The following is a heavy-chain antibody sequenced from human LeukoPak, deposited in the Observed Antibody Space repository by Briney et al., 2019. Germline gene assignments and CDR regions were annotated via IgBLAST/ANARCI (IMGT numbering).Heavy chain of an antibody. D-gene: IGHD6-13*01. V-gene: IGHV1-2*02. J-gene: IGHJ4*02. Sequence: ASVKVSCKASGYTFSVYYIHWVRQAPGQGLEWMGWINPNSGGTNYAQKFHGRVTLTRDTSISTAYMELSSLTSDDTAVYYCARAQGIAAATDYWGQGTLVTVSS. CDR2: INPNSGGT. CDR1: GYTFSVYY. CDR3: ARAQGIAAATDY.